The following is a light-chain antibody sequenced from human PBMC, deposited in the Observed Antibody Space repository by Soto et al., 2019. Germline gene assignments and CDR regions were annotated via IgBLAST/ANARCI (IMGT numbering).Light chain of an antibody. CDR3: QRYNNWPLT. V-gene: IGKV3-15*01. CDR2: DTS. J-gene: IGKJ4*01. Sequence: QSPGSVSWGPGEEATRSRRASQSVRSNLAWYQQKPGQTPRLLIYDTSARATGVPARFSGSRSGPEFTLTIHSLQSEAFALYYCQRYNNWPLTFCGGTQVDIK. CDR1: QSVRSN.